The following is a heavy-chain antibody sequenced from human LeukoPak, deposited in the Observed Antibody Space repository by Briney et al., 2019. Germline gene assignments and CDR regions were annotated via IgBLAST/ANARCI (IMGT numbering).Heavy chain of an antibody. J-gene: IGHJ5*02. Sequence: SQTLSLTCTVSGGSISSGSYYWSWIRQPAGKGLEWIGCIYTSGSTNYNPSLKSRVTISVDTSKNQFSLKLSSVTAADTAVYYCARAYQLLLGDWFDPWGQGTLVTVSS. V-gene: IGHV4-61*02. D-gene: IGHD2-2*01. CDR3: ARAYQLLLGDWFDP. CDR2: IYTSGST. CDR1: GGSISSGSYY.